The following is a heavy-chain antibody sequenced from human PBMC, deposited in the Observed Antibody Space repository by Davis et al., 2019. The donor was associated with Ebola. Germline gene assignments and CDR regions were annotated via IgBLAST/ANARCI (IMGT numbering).Heavy chain of an antibody. D-gene: IGHD3-3*01. Sequence: SETLSLTCTVSGGSISSYYWSWIRQPPGKGLEWIGYIYYSGSTNYNPSLKSRVTISVDTSKNRFSLKLSSVTAADTAVYYCARVDYDFWSGYNWFDPWGQGTLVTVSS. J-gene: IGHJ5*02. CDR3: ARVDYDFWSGYNWFDP. CDR1: GGSISSYY. V-gene: IGHV4-59*01. CDR2: IYYSGST.